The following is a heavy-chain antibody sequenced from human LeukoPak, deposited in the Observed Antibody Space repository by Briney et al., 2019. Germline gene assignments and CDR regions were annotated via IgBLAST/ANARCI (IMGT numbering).Heavy chain of an antibody. CDR3: ANRISSGRYYFDY. D-gene: IGHD1-26*01. CDR1: GFTFGSYA. Sequence: GGSLRLSCAASGFTFGSYAMNWVRQAPGKGLEWVSTISSSGVGTYYADSVKGRFTISRDNSKNTLYLQMNSLRAEDTAVYYCANRISSGRYYFDYWGQGTPVTVSS. J-gene: IGHJ4*02. CDR2: ISSSGVGT. V-gene: IGHV3-23*01.